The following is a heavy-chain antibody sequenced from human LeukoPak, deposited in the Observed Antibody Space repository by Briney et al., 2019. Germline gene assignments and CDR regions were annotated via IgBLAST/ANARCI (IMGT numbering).Heavy chain of an antibody. CDR2: ISAYNGNT. V-gene: IGHV1-18*01. J-gene: IGHJ4*02. D-gene: IGHD3-3*01. Sequence: GASVKVSCKASGYTFTSYGISWVRQAPGQGLEWMGWISAYNGNTNYAQKLQGRITMTQDPSTSTGYKELRSLRSDDTAVYYCARALDDFWSGYYLDYWGQGTLVTVSS. CDR3: ARALDDFWSGYYLDY. CDR1: GYTFTSYG.